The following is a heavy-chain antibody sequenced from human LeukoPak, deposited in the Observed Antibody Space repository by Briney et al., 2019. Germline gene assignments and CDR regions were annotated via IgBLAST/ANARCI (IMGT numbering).Heavy chain of an antibody. J-gene: IGHJ4*02. Sequence: GESLKISCKVSGFSFTTNWIGWVRQLPGKGLEWMGIIFPADSDTRYSPSFQGQVTISVDKAISTAYLQWSSLKASDTAMYYCARFVTDYFDYWGQGTLVTVSS. CDR1: GFSFTTNW. CDR2: IFPADSDT. D-gene: IGHD2-21*02. V-gene: IGHV5-51*01. CDR3: ARFVTDYFDY.